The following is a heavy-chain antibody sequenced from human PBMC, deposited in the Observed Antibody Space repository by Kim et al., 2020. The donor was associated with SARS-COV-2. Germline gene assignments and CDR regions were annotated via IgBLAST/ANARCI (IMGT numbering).Heavy chain of an antibody. V-gene: IGHV3-23*01. CDR3: GKGGGMDV. D-gene: IGHD1-26*01. CDR2: GGGS. J-gene: IGHJ6*02. Sequence: GGGSIYADSVKGRFTIARDNPKNMLYLQMNSLRDEDTAVYYCGKGGGMDVWGQGTTVIVSS.